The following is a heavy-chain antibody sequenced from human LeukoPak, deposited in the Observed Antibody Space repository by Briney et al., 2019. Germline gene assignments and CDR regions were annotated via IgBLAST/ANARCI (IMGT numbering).Heavy chain of an antibody. CDR2: IYYSGST. V-gene: IGHV4-39*07. D-gene: IGHD1-14*01. CDR1: GGSISSSSYY. Sequence: SETLSLTCTVSGGSISSSSYYWGWIRQPPGKGLEWIGSIYYSGSTYYNPSLKSRVTISVDTSKNQFSLKLSSVTAADTAVYYCAREPDYFDYWGQGTLVTVSS. CDR3: AREPDYFDY. J-gene: IGHJ4*02.